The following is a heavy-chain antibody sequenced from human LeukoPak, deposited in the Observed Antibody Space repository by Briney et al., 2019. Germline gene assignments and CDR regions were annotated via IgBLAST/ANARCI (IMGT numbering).Heavy chain of an antibody. Sequence: GGSLRLSCAASGFTFTSYSMSWVRQAPGKGLEWVSGTSDRGDYTYYADSVKGRFTISRDSSKNTLYLQMNSLRAEDTAVYYCARARSFDYWGQGTLVTVSS. CDR3: ARARSFDY. CDR2: TSDRGDYT. J-gene: IGHJ4*02. CDR1: GFTFTSYS. V-gene: IGHV3-23*01.